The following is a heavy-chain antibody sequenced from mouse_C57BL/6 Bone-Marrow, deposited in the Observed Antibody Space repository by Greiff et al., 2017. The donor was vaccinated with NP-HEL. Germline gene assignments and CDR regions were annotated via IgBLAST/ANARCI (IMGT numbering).Heavy chain of an antibody. CDR1: GFSLTSYG. V-gene: IGHV2-2*01. CDR3: ARNCRGYYGSSPHWYFDV. CDR2: IWSGGST. J-gene: IGHJ1*03. D-gene: IGHD1-1*01. Sequence: VKLMESGPGLVQPSQSLSITCTVSGFSLTSYGVHWVRQSPGKGLEWLGVIWSGGSTDYNAAFISRLSISKDNSKSQVFFKMNSLQADDTAIYYCARNCRGYYGSSPHWYFDVWGTGTTVTVSS.